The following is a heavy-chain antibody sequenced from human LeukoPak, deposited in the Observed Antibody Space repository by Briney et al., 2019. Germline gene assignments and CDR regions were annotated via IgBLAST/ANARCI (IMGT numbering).Heavy chain of an antibody. Sequence: ASVKVSCKASGYTFTGYYMHWVRQAPGQGLEWMGWINPNSGGTNYAQKFQGRATMTRDTSISTAYMELSRLRSDDTAVYYCARSGYGSGSSYGPWGQGTLVAVSS. V-gene: IGHV1-2*02. D-gene: IGHD3-10*01. CDR2: INPNSGGT. J-gene: IGHJ4*02. CDR1: GYTFTGYY. CDR3: ARSGYGSGSSYGP.